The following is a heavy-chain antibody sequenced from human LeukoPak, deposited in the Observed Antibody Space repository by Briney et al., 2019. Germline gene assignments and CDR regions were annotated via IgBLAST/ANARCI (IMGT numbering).Heavy chain of an antibody. J-gene: IGHJ4*02. Sequence: GGSLRLSCAASGFTFSSYSMNWVRQAPGKGLEWVSYISSSSSTIYYADSVKGRFTISRDNAKNSLYLQMNSLRAEDTAVYYCARDLGYYDSSGPTGVDYWGQGTLVTVSS. V-gene: IGHV3-48*01. CDR3: ARDLGYYDSSGPTGVDY. D-gene: IGHD3-22*01. CDR2: ISSSSSTI. CDR1: GFTFSSYS.